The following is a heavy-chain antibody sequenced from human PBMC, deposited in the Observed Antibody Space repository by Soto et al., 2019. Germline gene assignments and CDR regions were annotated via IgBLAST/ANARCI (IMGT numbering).Heavy chain of an antibody. CDR1: GFTLSYYS. V-gene: IGHV3-48*02. CDR3: ARSNYAYDY. Sequence: PGESLKISCAASGFTLSYYSMSWVRQAPWKGLEWVSYISPKTGNTYYADSVKGRFTISRDTAKNSVYLQMDSLRHEDTAVYFCARSNYAYDYWGQGNLVTVSS. J-gene: IGHJ4*02. D-gene: IGHD1-7*01. CDR2: ISPKTGNT.